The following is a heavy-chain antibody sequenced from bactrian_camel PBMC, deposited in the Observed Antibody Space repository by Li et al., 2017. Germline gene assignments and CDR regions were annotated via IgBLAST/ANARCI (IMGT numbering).Heavy chain of an antibody. CDR3: AGAFRCDGGPLMAGRYSR. J-gene: IGHJ4*01. CDR2: ISSYTNP. V-gene: IGHV3S53*01. D-gene: IGHD3*01. CDR1: GYIYSPMC. Sequence: HVQLVESGGGSVQAGGSLRLSCRTSGYIYSPMCMGWFRQAPGKERGGVAIISSYTNPAYADSVKGRFTISKDSAKNTAYLQMNSLQPEDTAMYYCAGAFRCDGGPLMAGRYSRWGQGTQVTVS.